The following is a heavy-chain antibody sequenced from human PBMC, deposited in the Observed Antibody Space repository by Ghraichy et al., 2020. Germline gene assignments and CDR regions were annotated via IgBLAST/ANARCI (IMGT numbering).Heavy chain of an antibody. CDR3: ARITGVTPMALPWEYYFDD. D-gene: IGHD5-18*01. J-gene: IGHJ4*02. V-gene: IGHV4-61*01. CDR2: ISYSGST. CDR1: GGSVISSIYY. Sequence: SETLSLTCTVSGGSVISSIYYWSWIRQPPGKGLEWIGYISYSGSTNYNPSLKSRVTISVDTSKNRISLKLSSVTAADTAVYYCARITGVTPMALPWEYYFDDWGQGTLVTVSS.